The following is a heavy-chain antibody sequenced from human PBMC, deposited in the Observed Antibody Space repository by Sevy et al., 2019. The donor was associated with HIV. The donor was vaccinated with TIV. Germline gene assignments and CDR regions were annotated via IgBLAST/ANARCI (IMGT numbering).Heavy chain of an antibody. D-gene: IGHD3-22*01. V-gene: IGHV1-18*01. CDR3: AGDESYYDSSGYYTDY. J-gene: IGHJ4*02. Sequence: ASVKVSCKASGYTFTSYGISWVRQAPGQGLEWMGWISAYNGNTNYAQKLQGRVTMTTDTSTSTAYMELRSLRSDDTAVYYCAGDESYYDSSGYYTDYWGQGTLVTVSS. CDR1: GYTFTSYG. CDR2: ISAYNGNT.